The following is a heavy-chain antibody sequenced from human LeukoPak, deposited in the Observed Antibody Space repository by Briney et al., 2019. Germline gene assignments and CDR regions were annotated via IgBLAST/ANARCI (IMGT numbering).Heavy chain of an antibody. D-gene: IGHD5-12*01. CDR1: GGSISSSNYY. CDR2: LYDGGST. J-gene: IGHJ3*02. V-gene: IGHV4-39*01. CDR3: ARHTRPGYSGYENAFVI. Sequence: SETLSLTCTVSGGSISSSNYYWDWIRQPPGKGLEWIGNLYDGGSTYYNPSLKSRVTMSVDTSKNQFSLKLSSVTAADTAVYYCARHTRPGYSGYENAFVIWGQGTMVTVSS.